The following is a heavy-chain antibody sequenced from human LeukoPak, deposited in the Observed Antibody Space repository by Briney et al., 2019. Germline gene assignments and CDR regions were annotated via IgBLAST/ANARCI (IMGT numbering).Heavy chain of an antibody. CDR2: INPNSGGT. CDR1: GYTFTGYY. CDR3: ARDSSVASSGSPVYYYYMGV. Sequence: ASVKVSCKASGYTFTGYYMHWVRQAPGQGLEWMGWINPNSGGTNYAQKFQGRVTMTRDTSISTAYMELSRLRSDDTAVYYCARDSSVASSGSPVYYYYMGVWGKGTTVTVSS. V-gene: IGHV1-2*02. J-gene: IGHJ6*03. D-gene: IGHD3-22*01.